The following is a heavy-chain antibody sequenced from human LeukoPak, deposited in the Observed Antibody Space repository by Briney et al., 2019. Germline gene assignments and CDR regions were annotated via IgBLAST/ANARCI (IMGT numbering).Heavy chain of an antibody. V-gene: IGHV3-21*01. D-gene: IGHD6-13*01. CDR3: ASNRPIAAAGTNYYYYYMDV. Sequence: GGSLRLSCAASGFTFSSYSMNWVRQAPGKGLEWVSSISSSSSYIYYADSVKGRFTISRDNAKNSLYLQMNSLRAEDTAVYYCASNRPIAAAGTNYYYYYMDVWGKGTTVTVSS. CDR1: GFTFSSYS. J-gene: IGHJ6*03. CDR2: ISSSSSYI.